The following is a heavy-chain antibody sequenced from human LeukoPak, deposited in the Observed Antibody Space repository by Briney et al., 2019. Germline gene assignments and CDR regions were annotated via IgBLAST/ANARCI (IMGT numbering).Heavy chain of an antibody. D-gene: IGHD6-13*01. CDR3: ARDATLQLGDFDY. V-gene: IGHV3-30*04. J-gene: IGHJ4*02. CDR2: ISYDGSNK. Sequence: GSLRLSCAASGFTFSSYAMHWVRQAPGKGLEWVAVISYDGSNKYYADSVKGRFTISRDNSKNTLYLQMNSLRAEDTAVYYCARDATLQLGDFDYWGQGTLVIVTS. CDR1: GFTFSSYA.